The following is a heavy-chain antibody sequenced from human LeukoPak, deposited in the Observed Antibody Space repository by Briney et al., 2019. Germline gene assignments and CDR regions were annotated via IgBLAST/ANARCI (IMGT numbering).Heavy chain of an antibody. V-gene: IGHV3-21*01. Sequence: GGSLRLSCAAPGFTFSTFPMNWVRQAPGKGLEWVSSISSGSGYIYYADSVKGRFTISRANAKNSLYLQMNSLRAEDTAVYYCARGYGDYGKYYFDSWGQGTLVSVSS. D-gene: IGHD4-17*01. J-gene: IGHJ4*02. CDR2: ISSGSGYI. CDR1: GFTFSTFP. CDR3: ARGYGDYGKYYFDS.